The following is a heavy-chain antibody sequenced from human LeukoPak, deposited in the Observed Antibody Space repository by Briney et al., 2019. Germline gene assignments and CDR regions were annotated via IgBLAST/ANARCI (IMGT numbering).Heavy chain of an antibody. D-gene: IGHD1-26*01. CDR3: TWDFGAFDI. Sequence: VGSLRLSCTAPGFTVSKNYTSWVRQAPGTRLEWVSVIYSGGSTYYADHAQGRFTISRANSMTTTHLKLNCLRSEDTPVHCSTWDFGAFDIWARGTMVTVSS. J-gene: IGHJ3*02. CDR1: GFTVSKNY. CDR2: IYSGGST. V-gene: IGHV3-66*02.